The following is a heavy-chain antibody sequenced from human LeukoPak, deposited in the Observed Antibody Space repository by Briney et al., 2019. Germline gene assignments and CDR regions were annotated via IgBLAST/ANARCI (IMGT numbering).Heavy chain of an antibody. Sequence: GRSLRLSCAAFGSTFDDYAMHWVRQAPGKGLEWVSGISYNSGTIGYADSVKGRFTISRDNAKNSLYLQMNSLRAEDMALYYCAKATSDRSGYYYGSTFDTWGQGTMVTVSS. V-gene: IGHV3-9*03. J-gene: IGHJ3*02. CDR2: ISYNSGTI. CDR3: AKATSDRSGYYYGSTFDT. CDR1: GSTFDDYA. D-gene: IGHD3-22*01.